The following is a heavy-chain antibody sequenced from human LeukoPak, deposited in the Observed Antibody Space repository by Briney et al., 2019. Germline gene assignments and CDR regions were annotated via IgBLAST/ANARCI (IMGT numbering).Heavy chain of an antibody. CDR2: ISGSGVTA. CDR1: GFTFRNYV. J-gene: IGHJ4*02. V-gene: IGHV3-23*01. D-gene: IGHD2-21*02. CDR3: AKEAPYCGGDCYGVFDY. Sequence: GGSVRLACAASGFTFRNYVISWVRQAPGKGLEWVSGISGSGVTAYYADSVKGRFTISRDSSKNTLYPQMNSLRADDTAVYYCAKEAPYCGGDCYGVFDYWGQGNLVTVSS.